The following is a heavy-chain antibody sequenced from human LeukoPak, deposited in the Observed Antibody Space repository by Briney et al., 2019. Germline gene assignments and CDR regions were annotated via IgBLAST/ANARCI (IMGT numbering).Heavy chain of an antibody. CDR1: GFTVSSNY. J-gene: IGHJ6*02. CDR3: AKDKGSGMDV. Sequence: GGSLRLSCAVSGFTVSSNYFSWVRQAPGKGLEWVAVISYDGSNKYYADSVKGRFTISRDNSKNTLYLQMNSLRAEDTAVYYCAKDKGSGMDVWGQGTTVTVSS. CDR2: ISYDGSNK. V-gene: IGHV3-30*18.